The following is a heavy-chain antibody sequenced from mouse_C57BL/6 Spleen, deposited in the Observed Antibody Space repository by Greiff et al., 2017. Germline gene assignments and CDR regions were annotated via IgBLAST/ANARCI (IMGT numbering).Heavy chain of an antibody. Sequence: QVQLQQPGTELVKPGASVKLSCKASGYTFTSYWMHWVKQRPGQGLEWIGNINPSNGGTNYNQKFKGKSTLTVDKSSSTAYMQLSSLTSEDSAVYYCARGMVTSYFDYWGQGTTLTVSS. D-gene: IGHD2-2*01. CDR3: ARGMVTSYFDY. V-gene: IGHV1-53*01. J-gene: IGHJ2*01. CDR1: GYTFTSYW. CDR2: INPSNGGT.